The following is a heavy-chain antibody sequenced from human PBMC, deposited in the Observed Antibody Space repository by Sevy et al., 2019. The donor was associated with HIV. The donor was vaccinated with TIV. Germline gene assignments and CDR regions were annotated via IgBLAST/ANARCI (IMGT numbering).Heavy chain of an antibody. Sequence: GESLKISCKGSGYSFTSYWIGWVRQMPGKGLEWMGMIYPGDSDTRYSPSFQGQVTISADKSISTAYLQWSSLKASDTAMYYCARYYYDSSGYYLSGYYYYGMDVWGQGTTVTVSS. CDR3: ARYYYDSSGYYLSGYYYYGMDV. CDR1: GYSFTSYW. CDR2: IYPGDSDT. J-gene: IGHJ6*02. D-gene: IGHD3-22*01. V-gene: IGHV5-51*01.